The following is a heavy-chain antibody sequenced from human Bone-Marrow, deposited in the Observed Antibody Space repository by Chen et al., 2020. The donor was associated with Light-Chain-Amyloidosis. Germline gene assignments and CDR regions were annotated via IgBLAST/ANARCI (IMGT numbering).Heavy chain of an antibody. D-gene: IGHD3-22*01. CDR2: IYYSGST. Sequence: QVQLQESGPGLVKPSETLSLTCTVSGGSVSSGSYYWSWIRQPPGKGLEWIGYIYYSGSTNYNPSLKSRVTISADTSKNQFSLKLSSVTAADTAVYYCAGWGYYDSSGYYPEREGCWGQGTLVTVSS. CDR1: GGSVSSGSYY. J-gene: IGHJ4*02. V-gene: IGHV4-61*01. CDR3: AGWGYYDSSGYYPEREGC.